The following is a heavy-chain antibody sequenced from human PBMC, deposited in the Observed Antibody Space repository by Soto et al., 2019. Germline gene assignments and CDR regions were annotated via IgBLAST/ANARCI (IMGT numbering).Heavy chain of an antibody. CDR3: ARDRGGANGGDDAFDI. Sequence: GGSLRLSCAASGFTFSSYAMHWVRQAPGKGLEWVAVISYDGSNKYYADSVKGRFTISRDNSKNTLYLQMNSLRAEDTAVYYCARDRGGANGGDDAFDIWGQGTMVTVSS. CDR2: ISYDGSNK. V-gene: IGHV3-30-3*01. CDR1: GFTFSSYA. J-gene: IGHJ3*02. D-gene: IGHD1-26*01.